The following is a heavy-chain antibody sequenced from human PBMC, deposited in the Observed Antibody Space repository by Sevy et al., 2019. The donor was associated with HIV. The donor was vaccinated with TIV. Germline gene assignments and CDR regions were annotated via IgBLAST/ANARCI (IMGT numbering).Heavy chain of an antibody. CDR2: ISWNSGSI. J-gene: IGHJ6*02. CDR1: GFTFDDYA. D-gene: IGHD4-17*01. Sequence: GGSLRLSCAASGFTFDDYAMHWVRQAPGKGLEWVSGISWNSGSIGYADSVKGRFTIARDNAKNSLYLQMNSLRAEDTALYYCAKGTFYGGDYYYGMDVGGQGTTVTVSS. V-gene: IGHV3-9*01. CDR3: AKGTFYGGDYYYGMDV.